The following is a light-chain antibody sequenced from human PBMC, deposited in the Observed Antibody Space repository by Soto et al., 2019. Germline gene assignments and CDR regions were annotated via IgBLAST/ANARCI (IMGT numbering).Light chain of an antibody. Sequence: EIVMTQSPATVSVSPGERATLSCRASQSVSNNLAWYQKKPGQAPSLLIYVASTRATGIPARFSGSGSGTEFTLTISSLQSEDFAFYYCQQYYNWWTFGQGTRVDIK. CDR3: QQYYNWWT. CDR2: VAS. V-gene: IGKV3-15*01. J-gene: IGKJ1*01. CDR1: QSVSNN.